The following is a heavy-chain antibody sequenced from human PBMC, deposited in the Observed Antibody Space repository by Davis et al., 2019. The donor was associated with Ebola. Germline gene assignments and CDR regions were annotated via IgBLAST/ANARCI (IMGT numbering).Heavy chain of an antibody. CDR2: ISAYNGNT. V-gene: IGHV1-18*01. CDR1: GYTFTSYG. Sequence: ASVKVSCKASGYTFTSYGISWVRQAPGQGLEWMGWISAYNGNTNYAQKLQGRVTMTTDTSTSTAYMELRSLRSDDTAVYYCARSGQGSSDVYYYYGMDVWGKGTTVTVSS. CDR3: ARSGQGSSDVYYYYGMDV. D-gene: IGHD6-6*01. J-gene: IGHJ6*04.